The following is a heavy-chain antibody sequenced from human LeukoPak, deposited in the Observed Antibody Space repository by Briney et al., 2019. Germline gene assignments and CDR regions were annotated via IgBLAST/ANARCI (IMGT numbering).Heavy chain of an antibody. CDR2: SGGGDGT. CDR1: GFTFNNYP. CDR3: AKDLRGRLLRYFDY. D-gene: IGHD3-16*01. V-gene: IGHV3-23*01. J-gene: IGHJ4*02. Sequence: GGSLRLSCAASGFTFNNYPKIFARQAPGKGREWVSTSGGGDGTYYAESVRGRFTISRDESKSTLYLQMSNLRAEDTAIYYCAKDLRGRLLRYFDYWGRGTLVTVSS.